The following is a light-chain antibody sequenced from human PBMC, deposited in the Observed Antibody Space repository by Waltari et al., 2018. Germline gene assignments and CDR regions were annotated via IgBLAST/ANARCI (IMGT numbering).Light chain of an antibody. CDR3: QQYHTLYT. CDR2: KAS. V-gene: IGKV1-5*03. J-gene: IGKJ2*01. CDR1: QSISSW. Sequence: DIQMTQSPSTLSASVGDRVTITCRASQSISSWLAWYQQKPGKATKLLIYKASSLESGVPSRFSGSGSGTEFTLTISSLQPDDFATYYCQQYHTLYTFGQGTKLEI.